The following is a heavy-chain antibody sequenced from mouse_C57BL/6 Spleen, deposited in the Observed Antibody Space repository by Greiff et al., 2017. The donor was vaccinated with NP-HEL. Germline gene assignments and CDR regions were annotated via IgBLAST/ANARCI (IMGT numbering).Heavy chain of an antibody. CDR3: ARGSTVVTY. J-gene: IGHJ3*01. V-gene: IGHV14-2*01. D-gene: IGHD1-1*01. CDR2: IDPEDGET. Sequence: EVQLQQSGAELVKPGASVKLSCTASGFNIKDYYMHWVKQRTEQGLEWIGRIDPEDGETKYAPNFQGKATITADTSSNTAYLQLSSLTSEDTAVYYCARGSTVVTYWGQGTLVTVAA. CDR1: GFNIKDYY.